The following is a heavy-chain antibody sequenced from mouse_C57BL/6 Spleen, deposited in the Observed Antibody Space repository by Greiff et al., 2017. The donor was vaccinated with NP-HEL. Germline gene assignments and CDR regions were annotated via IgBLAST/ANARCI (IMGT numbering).Heavy chain of an antibody. V-gene: IGHV1-15*01. CDR3: TRSGGWLLRGYFDY. CDR2: IDPETGGT. J-gene: IGHJ2*01. D-gene: IGHD2-3*01. Sequence: QVQLKQSGAELVRPGASVTLSCKASGYTFTDYEMHWVKQTPVHGLEWIGAIDPETGGTAYNQKFKGKAILTADKSSSTAYMELRSLTSEDSAVYYCTRSGGWLLRGYFDYWGQGTTLTVSS. CDR1: GYTFTDYE.